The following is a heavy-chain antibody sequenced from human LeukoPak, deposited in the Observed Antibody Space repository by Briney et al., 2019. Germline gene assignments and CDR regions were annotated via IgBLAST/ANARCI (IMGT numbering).Heavy chain of an antibody. CDR3: ARDGGYCSGGSCYFFSY. CDR1: GFTFSSYA. V-gene: IGHV3-30*04. Sequence: GGSLRLSCAASGFTFSSYAMHWVHQAPGKGLEWVAVISYDGSNKYYADSVKGRFTISRDNSKNTLYLQMNSLRAEDTAVYYCARDGGYCSGGSCYFFSYWGQGTLVTVSS. D-gene: IGHD2-15*01. CDR2: ISYDGSNK. J-gene: IGHJ4*02.